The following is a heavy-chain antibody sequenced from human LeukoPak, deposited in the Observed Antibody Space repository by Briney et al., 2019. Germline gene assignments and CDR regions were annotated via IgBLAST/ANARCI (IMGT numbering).Heavy chain of an antibody. Sequence: WGSLRLSCAASGFTFSSYAMSWVRQAPGKGLEWVSAISGSGGSTYYADSVKGRFTISRDNSKNTLYLQMNSLRAEDTAVYYCAKGITVRGVKCYGMDVWGQGTTVTVSS. V-gene: IGHV3-23*01. CDR2: ISGSGGST. CDR3: AKGITVRGVKCYGMDV. CDR1: GFTFSSYA. D-gene: IGHD3-10*01. J-gene: IGHJ6*02.